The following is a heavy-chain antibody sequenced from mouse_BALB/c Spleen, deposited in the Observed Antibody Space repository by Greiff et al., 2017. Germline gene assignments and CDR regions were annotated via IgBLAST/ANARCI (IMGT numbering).Heavy chain of an antibody. J-gene: IGHJ2*01. CDR1: GFTFSSYT. D-gene: IGHD3-1*01. CDR2: ISSGGSYT. V-gene: IGHV5-6-4*01. Sequence: EVQVVESGGGLVKPGGSLKLSCAASGFTFSSYTMSWVRQTPEKRLEWVATISSGGSYTYYPDSVKGRFTISRDNAKNTLYLQMSSLKSEDTAMYYCTRDGRGDGYFDYWGQGTTLTVSS. CDR3: TRDGRGDGYFDY.